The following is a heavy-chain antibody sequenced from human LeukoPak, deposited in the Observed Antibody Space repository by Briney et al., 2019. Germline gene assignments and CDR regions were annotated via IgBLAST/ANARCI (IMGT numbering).Heavy chain of an antibody. CDR2: MKSIPGGKRKTAGETT. J-gene: IGHJ4*02. D-gene: IGHD6-13*01. V-gene: IGHV3-15*01. CDR1: GFTFSDAW. CDR3: STVVSGGWYRGY. Sequence: PGGSLRLSCTASGFTFSDAWMTWVRQAPGKGLEWVGRMKSIPGGKRKTAGETTDYAAPVKGRFSISRDDLKNTLYLQMNSLKTEDTAMYYCSTVVSGGWYRGYWGQGTLVTVSS.